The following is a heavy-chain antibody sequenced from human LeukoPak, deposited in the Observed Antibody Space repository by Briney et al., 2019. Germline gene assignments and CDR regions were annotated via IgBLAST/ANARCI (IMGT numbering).Heavy chain of an antibody. J-gene: IGHJ3*02. D-gene: IGHD1-26*01. V-gene: IGHV3-21*01. CDR3: ARDKGSYASDI. Sequence: GGSLRLSCAASGFTFSSYSMNWVRQAPGKGLEWVSSISSSSSYIYYADSVKGRFTISRDNAKNSLYLQMNSLRAEDTAVYYCARDKGSYASDIWGQGTMVTVSS. CDR2: ISSSSSYI. CDR1: GFTFSSYS.